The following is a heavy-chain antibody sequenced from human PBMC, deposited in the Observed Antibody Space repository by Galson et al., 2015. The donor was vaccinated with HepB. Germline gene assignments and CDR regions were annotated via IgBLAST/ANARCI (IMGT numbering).Heavy chain of an antibody. CDR3: ARDLRHYYDSSGYYPGY. D-gene: IGHD3-22*01. V-gene: IGHV3-7*03. J-gene: IGHJ4*02. CDR2: IKQDGSEK. CDR1: GFTFSSYW. Sequence: SLRLSCAASGFTFSSYWMSWVRQAPGKGLEWVANIKQDGSEKYYVDSVKGRFTISRDNAKNSLYLQMNSLRAEDTAVYYCARDLRHYYDSSGYYPGYWGQGTLVTVSS.